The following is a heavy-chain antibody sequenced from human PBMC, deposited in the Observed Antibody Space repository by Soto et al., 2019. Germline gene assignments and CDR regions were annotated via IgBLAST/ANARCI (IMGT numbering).Heavy chain of an antibody. CDR2: IKQDGSEK. D-gene: IGHD1-7*01. CDR1: GFTLSSYW. J-gene: IGHJ4*02. V-gene: IGHV3-7*03. CDR3: ALEERELGYYFSY. Sequence: PGGSLRLSCSASGFTLSSYWMSWVRQAPGQGLEWVANIKQDGSEKYYVDSVKGRFTISRDNAKNSLYLQMNSLRAEDTAVYYCALEERELGYYFSYLGQGTLGTGAS.